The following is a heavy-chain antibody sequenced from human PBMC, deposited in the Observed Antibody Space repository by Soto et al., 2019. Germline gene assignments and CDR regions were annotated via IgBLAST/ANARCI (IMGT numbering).Heavy chain of an antibody. Sequence: SVKVSCKASGGTFTRYAISWVRQAPGQGLEWMGGIIPMFGTANYAQKFQGRLSITADESTSTVYMDLSSLRSDDTAVYYCARQFGYDRSGYHYAYWGQGTLVTVSS. CDR2: IIPMFGTA. J-gene: IGHJ4*01. CDR3: ARQFGYDRSGYHYAY. D-gene: IGHD3-22*01. CDR1: GGTFTRYA. V-gene: IGHV1-69*13.